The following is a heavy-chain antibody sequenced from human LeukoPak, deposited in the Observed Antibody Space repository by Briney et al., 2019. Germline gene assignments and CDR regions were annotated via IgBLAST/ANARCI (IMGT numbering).Heavy chain of an antibody. V-gene: IGHV4-39*01. Sequence: RSSETLSLTCTVSGGSISSSSYYWGWIRQPPGKGLEWIGSIYYSGSTYYNPSLKSRVTISVDTSKNQFSLKLSSVTAADTAVYYCARLVRAAAGRLFFDYWGQGTLVTVSS. CDR1: GGSISSSSYY. J-gene: IGHJ4*02. D-gene: IGHD6-13*01. CDR2: IYYSGST. CDR3: ARLVRAAAGRLFFDY.